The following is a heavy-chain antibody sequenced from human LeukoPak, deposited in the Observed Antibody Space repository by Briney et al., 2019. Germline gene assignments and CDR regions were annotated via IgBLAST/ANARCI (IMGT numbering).Heavy chain of an antibody. CDR2: IYYSGSGST. V-gene: IGHV4-59*08. D-gene: IGHD4-23*01. CDR1: GGSISSYY. Sequence: PSETLSLTCTVSGGSISSYYWSWIRQPPGKGLEWIGYIYYSGSGSTNYNPSLKSRVSISVDTSKNHFSLKLSSVTAADTVVYYCARRGGHGGSFDYWGQGTLVTVSS. J-gene: IGHJ4*02. CDR3: ARRGGHGGSFDY.